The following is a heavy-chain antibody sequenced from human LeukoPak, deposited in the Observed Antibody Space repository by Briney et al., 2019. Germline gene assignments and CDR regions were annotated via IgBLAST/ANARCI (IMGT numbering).Heavy chain of an antibody. CDR2: INPETGDP. D-gene: IGHD5-12*01. CDR1: GYRFTGYY. V-gene: IGHV1-2*02. CDR3: ARDPTRGDLSVY. J-gene: IGHJ4*02. Sequence: ASVKVSCKASGYRFTGYYIHWLRQVPGQRLEWMGWINPETGDPYYGQKFLGRVTMTRDTSISTAYMELSRLTSDDMAVYYCARDPTRGDLSVYWGQGSLVTVSS.